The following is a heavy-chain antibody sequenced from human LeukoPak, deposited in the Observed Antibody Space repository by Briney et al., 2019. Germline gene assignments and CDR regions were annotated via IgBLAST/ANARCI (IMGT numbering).Heavy chain of an antibody. CDR3: ARGWVGNNFDY. J-gene: IGHJ4*02. V-gene: IGHV4-30-4*08. D-gene: IGHD5-24*01. CDR1: GFSFSTYN. CDR2: IYYSGST. Sequence: LRLSCAASGFSFSTYNMDWVRQPPGKGLEWIGYIYYSGSTYYNPSLKSRVTISVDTSKNQFSLKLSSVTAADTAVYYCARGWVGNNFDYWGQGTLVTVSS.